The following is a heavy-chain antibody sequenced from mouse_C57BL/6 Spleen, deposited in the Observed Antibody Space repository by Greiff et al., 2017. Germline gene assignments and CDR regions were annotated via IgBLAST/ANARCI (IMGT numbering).Heavy chain of an antibody. D-gene: IGHD1-1*01. J-gene: IGHJ3*01. V-gene: IGHV14-3*01. CDR1: GFNIKNTY. CDR2: IDPANGNT. CDR3: ARDYYGSSPAWFAY. Sequence: EVQLQQSVAELVRPGASVKLSCTASGFNIKNTYMHWVKQRPEQGLAWIGRIDPANGNTKYAPKFQGKATINADTSSNTAYLERSSLTSEDTAIYYCARDYYGSSPAWFAYWGQGTLVTVSA.